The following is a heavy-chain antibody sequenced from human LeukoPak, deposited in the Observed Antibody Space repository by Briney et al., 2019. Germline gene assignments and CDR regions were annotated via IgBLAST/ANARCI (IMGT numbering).Heavy chain of an antibody. D-gene: IGHD5-24*01. CDR1: GFTFSSYW. J-gene: IGHJ4*02. CDR3: ARDPVRDGYPIDY. CDR2: IKYDGSEK. Sequence: PGGSLRLSCAASGFTFSSYWMSWVRQAPGKGLEWVANIKYDGSEKYYVDSVKGRFTISRDNAKKSLYLQMSSLRAEDTAVYYCARDPVRDGYPIDYWGQGTLVTVSS. V-gene: IGHV3-7*01.